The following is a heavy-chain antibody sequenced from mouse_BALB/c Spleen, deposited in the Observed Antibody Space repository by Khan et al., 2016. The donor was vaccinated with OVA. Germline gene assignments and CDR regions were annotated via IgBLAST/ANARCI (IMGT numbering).Heavy chain of an antibody. J-gene: IGHJ2*01. Sequence: VQLQQSGAELVRPGASVKLSCKTSGYIFTSYSIHWVKQTPGQGLKWIARIYTGTGSTTYNENFKGQSTLTADNSSTTAFMQLSSLKYEDSAAYFCARDYGSSYYFAYWGQGTPLTVSS. D-gene: IGHD1-1*01. CDR1: GYIFTSYS. CDR3: ARDYGSSYYFAY. V-gene: IGHV1S132*01. CDR2: IYTGTGST.